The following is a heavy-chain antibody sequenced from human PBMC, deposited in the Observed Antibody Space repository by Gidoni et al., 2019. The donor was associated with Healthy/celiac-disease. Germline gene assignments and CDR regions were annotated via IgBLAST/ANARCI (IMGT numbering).Heavy chain of an antibody. V-gene: IGHV3-21*01. J-gene: IGHJ3*02. CDR2: ISSSSSYI. CDR1: LTFSSYS. Sequence: EVQLVESGGGLVKPGLTFSSYSMNWVRQAPGKGLEWVSSISSSSSYIYYADSVKGRFTISRDNAKNSLYLQMNSLRAEDTAVYYCASPLTYDDAFDIWGQGTMVTVSS. D-gene: IGHD3-9*01. CDR3: ASPLTYDDAFDI.